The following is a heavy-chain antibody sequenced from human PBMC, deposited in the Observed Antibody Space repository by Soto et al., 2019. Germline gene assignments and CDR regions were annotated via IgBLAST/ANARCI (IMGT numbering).Heavy chain of an antibody. J-gene: IGHJ6*02. CDR1: GFTFSSYG. CDR2: IWYDGSNK. V-gene: IGHV3-33*08. CDR3: ARVGGGYSSSSGPLHYYYYGMDV. Sequence: QVQLVESGGGVVQPGRSLRLSCAASGFTFSSYGMHWVRQAPGKGLEWVAVIWYDGSNKYYADSVKGRFTISRDNSKNTLYLQMNSLRAEDTAVYYCARVGGGYSSSSGPLHYYYYGMDVWGQGTTVTVSS. D-gene: IGHD6-6*01.